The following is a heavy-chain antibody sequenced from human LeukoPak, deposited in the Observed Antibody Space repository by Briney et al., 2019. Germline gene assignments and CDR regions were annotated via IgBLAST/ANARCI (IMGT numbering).Heavy chain of an antibody. CDR2: ISYDGSNK. CDR1: GFTFSSYG. CDR3: AKEASYYYDRYFDY. J-gene: IGHJ4*02. D-gene: IGHD3-22*01. Sequence: LGGSLRLSCAASGFTFSSYGMHWVRQAPGKGLEWVAVISYDGSNKYYADSVKGRFTISRDNSKNTLYLQMNSLRAEDTAVYYCAKEASYYYDRYFDYWGQGTLVTVSS. V-gene: IGHV3-30*18.